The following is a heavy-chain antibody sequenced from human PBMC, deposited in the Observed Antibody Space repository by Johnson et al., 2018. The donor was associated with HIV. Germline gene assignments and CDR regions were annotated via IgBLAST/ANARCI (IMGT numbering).Heavy chain of an antibody. Sequence: EVQLVESGGGLVQPGGSLRLSCAASGFTVSSNYMTWVRQAPGKGLEWVSVIFSGGSTYYADSVKGRFTISRDTSKNTLYLQMTSLRAEDTAVYYCARIAAAAIDAFDIWGQGTMVTVSS. J-gene: IGHJ3*02. CDR3: ARIAAAAIDAFDI. D-gene: IGHD6-13*01. CDR1: GFTVSSNY. V-gene: IGHV3-66*01. CDR2: IFSGGST.